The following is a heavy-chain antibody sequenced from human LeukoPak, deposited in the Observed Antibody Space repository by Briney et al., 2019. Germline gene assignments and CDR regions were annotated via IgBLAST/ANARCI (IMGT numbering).Heavy chain of an antibody. CDR1: GFTLGYYW. CDR2: IKEDGSIK. J-gene: IGHJ4*02. CDR3: ARVSGFGDVLDC. V-gene: IGHV3-7*01. Sequence: GGSLRLSCEASGFTLGYYWMSWVRQAPGKGVEWVANIKEDGSIKKYLDSARGRLTISRDNAENSLYLQMSSLRVEDTAVYYCARVSGFGDVLDCWGRGILVTVSS. D-gene: IGHD3-16*01.